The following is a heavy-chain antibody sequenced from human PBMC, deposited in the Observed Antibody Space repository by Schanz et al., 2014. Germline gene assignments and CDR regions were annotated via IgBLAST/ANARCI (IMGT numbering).Heavy chain of an antibody. V-gene: IGHV1-18*01. CDR3: ARDNLVSSSWYNYYGMDV. D-gene: IGHD6-13*01. CDR1: GYTFTSYG. J-gene: IGHJ6*02. Sequence: QVQLVQSGPAVKKPGASVKVSCKASGYTFTSYGISWVRQAPGQGLEWMGWISAYNGNTNYAQKLQGRVTRTTDTSTSTAYMELRSLRSDDTAGYYCARDNLVSSSWYNYYGMDVWGQGTTVTVSS. CDR2: ISAYNGNT.